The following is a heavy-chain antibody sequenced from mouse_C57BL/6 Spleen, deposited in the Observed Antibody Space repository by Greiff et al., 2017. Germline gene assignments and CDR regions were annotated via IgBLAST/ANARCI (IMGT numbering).Heavy chain of an antibody. CDR1: GYTFTEYT. CDR3: ARHEELSRAMDY. V-gene: IGHV1-62-2*01. CDR2: FYPGSGSI. D-gene: IGHD1-1*02. J-gene: IGHJ4*01. Sequence: LVESGAELVKPGASVKLSCKASGYTFTEYTIHWVKQRSGQGLEWIGWFYPGSGSIKYNEKFKDKATLTADKSSRTVYMELSRLTSEDSAVYFCARHEELSRAMDYWGQGTSVTVSS.